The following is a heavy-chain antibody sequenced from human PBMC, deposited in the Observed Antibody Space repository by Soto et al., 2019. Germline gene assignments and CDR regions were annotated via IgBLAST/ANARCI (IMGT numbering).Heavy chain of an antibody. D-gene: IGHD4-17*01. CDR1: GFTVSSKY. Sequence: GGSLRLSCAASGFTVSSKYMSWVRQAPGKGLEWVSVIYSVGNTYYADSVKGRFTISRNNSKNTLYNQMNRLRAEDTAVYHCASAVSTYYYYGMAVWGQGTTVTVSS. CDR3: ASAVSTYYYYGMAV. V-gene: IGHV3-66*01. CDR2: IYSVGNT. J-gene: IGHJ6*02.